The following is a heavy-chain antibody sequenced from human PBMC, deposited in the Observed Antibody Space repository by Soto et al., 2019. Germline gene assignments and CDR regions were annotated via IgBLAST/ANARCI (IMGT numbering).Heavy chain of an antibody. Sequence: QVQLVESGGGVVQPGRSLRLSCAASGFTFSSYGMHWVRQAPGKGLEWVAVIWYDGSNKYYADSVKGRFTISRDNSTNTLYLKMNRLRAEDTAVYYCARERSWYMITVIYMWFDPRGEGTLVTV. V-gene: IGHV3-33*01. J-gene: IGHJ5*02. CDR2: IWYDGSNK. D-gene: IGHD4-17*01. CDR1: GFTFSSYG. CDR3: ARERSWYMITVIYMWFDP.